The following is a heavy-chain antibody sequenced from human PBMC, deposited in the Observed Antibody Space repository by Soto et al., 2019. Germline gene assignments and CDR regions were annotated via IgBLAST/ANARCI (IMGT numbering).Heavy chain of an antibody. CDR3: ARLDGYNSFDF. Sequence: PSETLSLTCAVSGDLISSGGYYWSWIRQPPGQGLEWIGYIFHNGGAYYDPSLESRVTISLDMSKSQFSLRLSSVTAADTAVYYCARLDGYNSFDFWGQGTLVTVSS. V-gene: IGHV4-30-2*01. CDR1: GDLISSGGYY. CDR2: IFHNGGA. D-gene: IGHD5-18*01. J-gene: IGHJ4*02.